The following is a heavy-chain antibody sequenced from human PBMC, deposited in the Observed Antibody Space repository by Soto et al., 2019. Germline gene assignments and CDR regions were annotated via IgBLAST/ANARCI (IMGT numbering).Heavy chain of an antibody. CDR1: GFTFSTYA. D-gene: IGHD7-27*01. Sequence: EVQLLESGGGLVQPGGSLRLSCAASGFTFSTYAMSWVRQAPGKGLEWVTVISGSGGSTHYADSVKGRFTISRDNSKNTMYLQINSLRAEDTAIYYGAKTNWGPLYYFDYWGQGTLVTVSS. J-gene: IGHJ4*02. V-gene: IGHV3-23*01. CDR2: ISGSGGST. CDR3: AKTNWGPLYYFDY.